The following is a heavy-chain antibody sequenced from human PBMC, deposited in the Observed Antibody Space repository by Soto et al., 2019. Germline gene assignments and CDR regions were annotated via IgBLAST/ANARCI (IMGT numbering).Heavy chain of an antibody. D-gene: IGHD3-22*01. CDR2: IDLTDSYT. Sequence: PGESLKISCKGSGYSFRSNWITWVRQMPGKGLEWMGRIDLTDSYTSYSPSFQGHVSSSADTSINTAYLQWSSLRASDTAMYYCARXGGAHYDSSGYHYALDYWGQGTPVTVSS. J-gene: IGHJ4*02. CDR3: ARXGGAHYDSSGYHYALDY. V-gene: IGHV5-10-1*01. CDR1: GYSFRSNW.